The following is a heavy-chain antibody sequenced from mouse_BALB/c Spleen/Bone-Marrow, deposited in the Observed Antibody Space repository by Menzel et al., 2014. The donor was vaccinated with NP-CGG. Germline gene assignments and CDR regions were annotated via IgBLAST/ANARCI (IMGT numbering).Heavy chain of an antibody. CDR1: GFNIKDTY. J-gene: IGHJ4*01. Sequence: VQLQQSGAELVKPGASVKLSCTASGFNIKDTYMHWVKQRPEQGLEWIGRIDPANGNTKYDQKFQGKATITADTSSNTAYLQLSSLTSEDTAVYYCARWLLPYGLDYWGQGTSVTVSS. D-gene: IGHD2-3*01. CDR3: ARWLLPYGLDY. CDR2: IDPANGNT. V-gene: IGHV14-3*02.